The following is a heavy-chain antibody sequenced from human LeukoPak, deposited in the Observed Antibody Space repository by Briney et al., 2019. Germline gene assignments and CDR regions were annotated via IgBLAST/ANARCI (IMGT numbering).Heavy chain of an antibody. J-gene: IGHJ5*02. D-gene: IGHD6-13*01. CDR1: GYTFTGYY. V-gene: IGHV1-2*02. CDR3: ARAHLIAAPGYNWFDP. Sequence: GASVKVSCKASGYTFTGYYMHWVRQAPGQGLEWLGWINPNSGGTNYVQKFQGRVTMTRATPISTAYMELSRLTSDDTAVYYCARAHLIAAPGYNWFDPWGQGTLVTVSS. CDR2: INPNSGGT.